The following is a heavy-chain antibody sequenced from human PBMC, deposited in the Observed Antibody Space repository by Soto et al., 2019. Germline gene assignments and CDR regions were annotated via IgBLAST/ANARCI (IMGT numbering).Heavy chain of an antibody. Sequence: QVQLQGSGPRLVKPSETLSLTCTVSGGSITTYYWTWVRQAPGKGLEWIGYVSYSGSTNYSPSLKSRLIILLNTSKKQFSLKLSSVTAADTAVYYCARGTRATQYYNYFYGIDVWGQGTTGTVSS. CDR3: ARGTRATQYYNYFYGIDV. CDR2: VSYSGST. CDR1: GGSITTYY. J-gene: IGHJ6*02. V-gene: IGHV4-59*01.